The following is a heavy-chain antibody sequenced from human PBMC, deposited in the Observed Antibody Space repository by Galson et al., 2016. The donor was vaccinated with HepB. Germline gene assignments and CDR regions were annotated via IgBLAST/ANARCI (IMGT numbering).Heavy chain of an antibody. V-gene: IGHV3-21*01. J-gene: IGHJ4*02. CDR1: GFTFSTYS. D-gene: IGHD3-16*01. Sequence: SLRLSCAASGFTFSTYSMSWVRQAPGKGLEWVSSLSGDSTYIYHADSVKGRYTISRDNAKKSLYLQMNRLGADDTAVNYCTRGGVLQKEGDYWGQGPLVTVSS. CDR2: LSGDSTYI. CDR3: TRGGVLQKEGDY.